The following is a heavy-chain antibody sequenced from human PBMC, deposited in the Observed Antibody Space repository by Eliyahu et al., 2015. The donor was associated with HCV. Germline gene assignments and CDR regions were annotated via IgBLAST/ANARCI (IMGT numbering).Heavy chain of an antibody. CDR2: ISGSGDNT. CDR3: AKFSTVAGVGVFAAWSRH. D-gene: IGHD3-3*02. J-gene: IGHJ4*02. V-gene: IGHV3-23*01. Sequence: EVQLLESGGGLVQPGGSLRLSCAASGFTFSTYVLSWVRQAPGKGLEWVSVISGSGDNTYYADSVKGRFTISRDNSKNTVSLQMNSLRAEDTAVYYCAKFSTVAGVGVFAAWSRHWGQGTLVTVSS. CDR1: GFTFSTYV.